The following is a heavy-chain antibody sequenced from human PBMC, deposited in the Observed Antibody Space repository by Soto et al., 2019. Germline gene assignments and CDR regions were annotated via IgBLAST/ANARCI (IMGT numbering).Heavy chain of an antibody. D-gene: IGHD3-10*01. CDR1: GYSFTSYV. Sequence: ASVKVTCKASGYSFTSYVMHWVRQAPGQGFEWMGIINPSGGTTAYAQKFQGRVTMTRDTSTSTVYMELSSLTSEDTAVYYCGRVYVGSRRYPVRSFVYP. V-gene: IGHV1-46*03. J-gene: IGHJ5*02. CDR3: GRVYVGSRRYPVRSFVYP. CDR2: INPSGGTT.